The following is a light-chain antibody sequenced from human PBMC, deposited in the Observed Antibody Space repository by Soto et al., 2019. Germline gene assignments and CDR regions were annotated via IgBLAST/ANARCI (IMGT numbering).Light chain of an antibody. J-gene: IGKJ2*01. V-gene: IGKV3-20*01. Sequence: EIVLTQSPDTVPLSPGERVTLSCRASQSVSNNYLAWYQQKPGQAPRLLIYGASTRAPDIPDRFSGSGSGTDFTLTNSSVKHEDFAVDYCQEYGTSMDTCGQGTELEIK. CDR3: QEYGTSMDT. CDR2: GAS. CDR1: QSVSNNY.